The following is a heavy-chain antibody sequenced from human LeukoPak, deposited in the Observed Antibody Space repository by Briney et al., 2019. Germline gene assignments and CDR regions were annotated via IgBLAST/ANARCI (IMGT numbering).Heavy chain of an antibody. Sequence: SETLSLTCAVYGGSFSGYYWTWIRQSPGKGLEWIGEVHYSGSATYNPSLKSRVTISVDTSKNQFSLKMNSVTAADTAVYYCARDRSAAPADYWGQGTLVTVSS. CDR1: GGSFSGYY. CDR2: VHYSGSA. D-gene: IGHD6-13*01. CDR3: ARDRSAAPADY. V-gene: IGHV4-34*01. J-gene: IGHJ4*02.